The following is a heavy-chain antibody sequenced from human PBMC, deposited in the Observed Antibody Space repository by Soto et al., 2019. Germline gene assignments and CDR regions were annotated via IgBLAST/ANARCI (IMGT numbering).Heavy chain of an antibody. D-gene: IGHD6-19*01. V-gene: IGHV3-23*01. CDR1: GFTFSTYA. Sequence: EVQLLESGGGLVQPGGSLRLSCAASGFTFSTYAISWVRQAPGKGLEWVSAISGSGGSTYYADSVKGRFTISRDNSKNTLYLQMSSLRAEDTAVYYCAKDNGYSSGWKDYWGQGTLVTVSS. CDR3: AKDNGYSSGWKDY. CDR2: ISGSGGST. J-gene: IGHJ4*02.